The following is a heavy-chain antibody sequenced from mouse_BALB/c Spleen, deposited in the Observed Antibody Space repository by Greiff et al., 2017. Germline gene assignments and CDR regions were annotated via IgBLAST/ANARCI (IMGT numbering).Heavy chain of an antibody. CDR2: IDPENGNT. D-gene: IGHD1-2*01. Sequence: VQLKQSGAELVRPGALVKLSCKASGFNIKDYYMHWVKQRPEQGLEWIGWIDPENGNTIYDPKFQGKASITADTSSNTAYLQLSSLTSEDTAVYYCARNYYGLDYWGQGTTLTVSS. CDR1: GFNIKDYY. CDR3: ARNYYGLDY. J-gene: IGHJ2*01. V-gene: IGHV14-1*02.